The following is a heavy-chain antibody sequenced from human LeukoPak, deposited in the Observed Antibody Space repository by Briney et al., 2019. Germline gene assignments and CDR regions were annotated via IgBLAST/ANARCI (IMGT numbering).Heavy chain of an antibody. V-gene: IGHV7-4-1*02. CDR3: ARVARDGYNFYYYVDV. CDR1: GYTFTSYA. D-gene: IGHD5-24*01. J-gene: IGHJ6*03. Sequence: GASVKVSCKASGYTFTSYAMNWVRQAPGQGLEWMGWINTNTGNPTYAQGFTGRFVFSLDTSVNTAYLQISSLKAEDTAVYYCARVARDGYNFYYYVDVWGKGTTVTVSS. CDR2: INTNTGNP.